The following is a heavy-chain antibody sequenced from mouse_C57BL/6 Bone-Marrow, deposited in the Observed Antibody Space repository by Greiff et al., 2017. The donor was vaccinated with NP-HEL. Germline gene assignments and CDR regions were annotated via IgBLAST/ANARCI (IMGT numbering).Heavy chain of an antibody. Sequence: QVQLQQPGDELVKPGASVKLSCKASGYTFTSYWMHWVKQRPGQGLEWIGMIHPNSGSTNYNEKFKSKATLTVDKSSSTAYMQLSSLTSEDSAVYYCARRGDYYGSRAWFAYWGQGTLVTVSA. CDR3: ARRGDYYGSRAWFAY. CDR2: IHPNSGST. V-gene: IGHV1-64*01. J-gene: IGHJ3*01. D-gene: IGHD1-1*01. CDR1: GYTFTSYW.